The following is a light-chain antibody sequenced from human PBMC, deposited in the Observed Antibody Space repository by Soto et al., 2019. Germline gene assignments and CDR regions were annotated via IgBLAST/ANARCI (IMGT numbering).Light chain of an antibody. J-gene: IGLJ2*01. CDR3: NSNRSSSPCV. Sequence: QSALTQPASVSGSPGQSITISCTGISSYIGDYNFVSCYQQHPDKAPKLMIYDVSNRPSGVPNRFSGSKSGNSASLTISGLQAEDEADNHCNSNRSSSPCVFGGVTKLTV. CDR1: SSYIGDYNF. V-gene: IGLV2-14*03. CDR2: DVS.